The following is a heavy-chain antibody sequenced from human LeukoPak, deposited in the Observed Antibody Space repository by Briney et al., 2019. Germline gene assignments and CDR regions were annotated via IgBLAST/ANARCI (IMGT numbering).Heavy chain of an antibody. CDR3: ASTPGGSSHRYYFDY. CDR1: GGTFSSYA. J-gene: IGHJ4*02. V-gene: IGHV1-69*05. D-gene: IGHD6-6*01. CDR2: IIPIFGTA. Sequence: GASVKVSCKASGGTFSSYAISWVRQAPGQGLEWMGGIIPIFGTANYAQKFQGRVTITTDESTSTAYMELSSLRSEDTAVYYCASTPGGSSHRYYFDYWGQGTLVPVSS.